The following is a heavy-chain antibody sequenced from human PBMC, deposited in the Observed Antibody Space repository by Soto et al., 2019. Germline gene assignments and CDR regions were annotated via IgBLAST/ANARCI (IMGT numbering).Heavy chain of an antibody. CDR3: ARDYSYACDY. Sequence: GSLRLSCAVSGFTFSRFAMSWVRQAPGKGLEWVSVISSSGGTTYYADSVKGRFTISRDNSKNTLYLQMNSLRAEDTAVYYCARDYSYACDYWGQGTLVTVSS. D-gene: IGHD3-16*01. J-gene: IGHJ4*02. CDR1: GFTFSRFA. V-gene: IGHV3-23*01. CDR2: ISSSGGTT.